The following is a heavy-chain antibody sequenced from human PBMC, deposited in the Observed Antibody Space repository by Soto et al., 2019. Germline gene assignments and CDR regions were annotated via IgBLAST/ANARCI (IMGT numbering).Heavy chain of an antibody. CDR3: ERASVDDNGYDLYLDN. CDR2: IIPILGIA. V-gene: IGHV1-69*02. CDR1: GGSFSSYT. J-gene: IGHJ4*02. D-gene: IGHD5-12*01. Sequence: KLSCKASGGSFSSYTISWGRQATGQGLEWMGRIIPILGIANYAQKFQGRVTITADKSTSTAYMELSSLRSEDTAVYYCERASVDDNGYDLYLDNWGQPTLVTVSS.